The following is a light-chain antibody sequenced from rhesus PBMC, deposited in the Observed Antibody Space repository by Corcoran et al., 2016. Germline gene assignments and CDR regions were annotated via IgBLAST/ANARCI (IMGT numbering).Light chain of an antibody. CDR3: QQYDDLPLT. CDR2: YAS. V-gene: IGKV1-19*01. CDR1: QGISSW. Sequence: DIQMTQSPSYLSASVGDKVTITCHARQGISSWLAWYQTKPGKAPRPLIYYASSFQSGVPSRFCVSGSGTDYTLTSSSLQPEDFATYYCQQYDDLPLTFGQGTKVEIK. J-gene: IGKJ1*01.